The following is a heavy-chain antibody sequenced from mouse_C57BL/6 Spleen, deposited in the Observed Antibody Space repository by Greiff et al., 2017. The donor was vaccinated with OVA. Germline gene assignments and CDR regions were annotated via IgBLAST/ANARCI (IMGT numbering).Heavy chain of an antibody. CDR2: IYPRSGNT. D-gene: IGHD1-1*01. J-gene: IGHJ2*01. CDR3: ERETHITAVVATDY. Sequence: QVQLKESGAELARPGASVKLSCKASGYTFTSYGISWVKQRTGQGLEWIGEIYPRSGNTYYNEKFKGKATLTADKSSSTAYMELRSLTSEDSAVYFCERETHITAVVATDYWGQGTTLTVSS. V-gene: IGHV1-81*01. CDR1: GYTFTSYG.